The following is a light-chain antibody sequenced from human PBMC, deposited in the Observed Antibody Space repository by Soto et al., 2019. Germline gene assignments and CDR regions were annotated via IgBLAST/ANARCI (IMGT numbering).Light chain of an antibody. J-gene: IGKJ5*01. CDR3: QQRSVWPPSIT. CDR1: QSVSSS. V-gene: IGKV3-11*01. CDR2: DAS. Sequence: EVVLTQSPATLSLSPGERATLSCRASQSVSSSLAWYQQKPGQAPRLLIFDASTRATGIPARFSGSGSETDLTLTISNLEPEDFAVYYCQQRSVWPPSITFGQGTRLEIK.